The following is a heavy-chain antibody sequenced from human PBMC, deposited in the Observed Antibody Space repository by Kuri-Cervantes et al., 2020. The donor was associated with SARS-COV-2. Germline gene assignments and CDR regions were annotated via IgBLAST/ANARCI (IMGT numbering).Heavy chain of an antibody. Sequence: GESLKISCAASGFTFSSYSMNWVRQAPGKGLEWVSYISSSSSTIYYADPVKGRFTISRDNAKNSLYLQMNSLRAEDTAVYYCATEAHILTGYYYYYGMDVWGQGTTVTVSS. V-gene: IGHV3-48*01. CDR1: GFTFSSYS. J-gene: IGHJ6*02. D-gene: IGHD3-9*01. CDR2: ISSSSSTI. CDR3: ATEAHILTGYYYYYGMDV.